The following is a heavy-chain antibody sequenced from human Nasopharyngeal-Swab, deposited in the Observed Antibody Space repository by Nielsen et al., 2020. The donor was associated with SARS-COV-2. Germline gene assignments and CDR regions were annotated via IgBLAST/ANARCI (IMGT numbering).Heavy chain of an antibody. Sequence: GESLKISCVASGFTFSDSTMHWVRQAPGKGLEWVSGINWNGGSTGYADSVKGRFTISRDNAKNSLYLQMNSLRAEDTALYHCARGGGSPLYYYYYYMDVWGKGTTVTVSS. V-gene: IGHV3-20*01. CDR1: GFTFSDST. CDR3: ARGGGSPLYYYYYYMDV. CDR2: INWNGGST. J-gene: IGHJ6*03. D-gene: IGHD6-25*01.